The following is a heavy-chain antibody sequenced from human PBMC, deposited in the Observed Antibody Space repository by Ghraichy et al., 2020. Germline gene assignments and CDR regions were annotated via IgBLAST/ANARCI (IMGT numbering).Heavy chain of an antibody. Sequence: SETLSLTCTVSGGSISSYYWSWIRQPPGKGLEWIGYIYYSGSTNYNPSLKSRVTISVDTSKNQFSLKLSSVTAADTAVYYCAREGFGYSYGAFDYWGQGTLVTVSS. D-gene: IGHD5-18*01. V-gene: IGHV4-59*01. J-gene: IGHJ4*02. CDR3: AREGFGYSYGAFDY. CDR1: GGSISSYY. CDR2: IYYSGST.